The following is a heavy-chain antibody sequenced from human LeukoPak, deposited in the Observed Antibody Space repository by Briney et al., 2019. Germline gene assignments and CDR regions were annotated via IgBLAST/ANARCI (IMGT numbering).Heavy chain of an antibody. CDR3: ARPTSGSYYEDYFDY. Sequence: ASVKVSCKASGYTFTGYYMHWVRQAPGQRLEWMGWINPNSGGTNYAQKFQGRVTMTRDTSISTAYMELSRLRSDDTAVYYCARPTSGSYYEDYFDYWGQGTLVTVSS. J-gene: IGHJ4*02. CDR1: GYTFTGYY. CDR2: INPNSGGT. V-gene: IGHV1-2*02. D-gene: IGHD1-26*01.